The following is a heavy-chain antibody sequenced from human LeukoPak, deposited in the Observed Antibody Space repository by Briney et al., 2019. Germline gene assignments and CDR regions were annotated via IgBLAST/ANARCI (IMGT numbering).Heavy chain of an antibody. D-gene: IGHD1-7*01. V-gene: IGHV3-30-3*01. J-gene: IGHJ4*02. CDR2: ISYDGSNK. CDR3: AKGPPNWSYGLSLDS. Sequence: GGSLRLSCAASGFTFSSYAMHWVRQAPGKGLEWVAVISYDGSNKYYADSVKGRFTISRDNSKNTLYLQMNSLRAEDTAVYYCAKGPPNWSYGLSLDSWGQGTLVTVSS. CDR1: GFTFSSYA.